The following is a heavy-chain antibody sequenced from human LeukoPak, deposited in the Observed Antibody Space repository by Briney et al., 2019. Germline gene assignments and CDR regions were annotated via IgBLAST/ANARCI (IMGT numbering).Heavy chain of an antibody. D-gene: IGHD3-22*01. Sequence: ETLSLTCNVSGGPISNFYWSWIRQPPGKGPEWIGYTYFRGTTNYNPSFKSRVTISVDTSKNQFSLRLSSVTAADTAVYYCARDRFYDNSGFRRLDFWGQGVLVTVSS. CDR1: GGPISNFY. CDR2: TYFRGTT. V-gene: IGHV4-59*01. J-gene: IGHJ4*02. CDR3: ARDRFYDNSGFRRLDF.